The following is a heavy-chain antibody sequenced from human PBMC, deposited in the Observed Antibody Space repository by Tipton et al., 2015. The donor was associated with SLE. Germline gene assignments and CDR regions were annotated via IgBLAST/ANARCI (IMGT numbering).Heavy chain of an antibody. Sequence: TLSLTCTVSGGSISSYYWNWIRQPPGKGLEWIGYIHYSGSTNYSPALKSRVTISVDTSKNKFSLKLTSVTAADTAVYYCARDYYGSGSYYNHYYGMDIWGQGTTVTVSS. D-gene: IGHD3-10*01. CDR1: GGSISSYY. CDR3: ARDYYGSGSYYNHYYGMDI. V-gene: IGHV4-59*01. J-gene: IGHJ6*02. CDR2: IHYSGST.